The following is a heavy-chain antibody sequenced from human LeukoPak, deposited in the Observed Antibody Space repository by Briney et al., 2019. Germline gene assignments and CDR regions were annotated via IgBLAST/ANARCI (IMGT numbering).Heavy chain of an antibody. Sequence: SETLSLTCTVSGGSISSYYWSWIRQPPGKGLEWIGYIYYSGSTNYNPSLKSRVTISVDTSKNQFSLKLSSVTAADTAVYYCARITEHDAFDIWGQGTMVTVSS. D-gene: IGHD3-16*01. CDR2: IYYSGST. J-gene: IGHJ3*02. V-gene: IGHV4-59*01. CDR1: GGSISSYY. CDR3: ARITEHDAFDI.